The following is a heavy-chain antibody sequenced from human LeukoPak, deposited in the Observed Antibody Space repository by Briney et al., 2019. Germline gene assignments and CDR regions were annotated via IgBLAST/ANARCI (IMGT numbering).Heavy chain of an antibody. D-gene: IGHD3-10*01. CDR2: INGDGSTT. CDR3: TRDLDGSGNYHWFDP. V-gene: IGHV3-74*01. J-gene: IGHJ5*02. CDR1: GFTFSSYW. Sequence: GGSLRLSCAASGFTFSSYWMHWVRQPPGKGLVWVSRINGDGSTTTYADSVRGRFTISRDNAENTLYMQMNSLRAEDTAVYYCTRDLDGSGNYHWFDPWGQGTLVTVSS.